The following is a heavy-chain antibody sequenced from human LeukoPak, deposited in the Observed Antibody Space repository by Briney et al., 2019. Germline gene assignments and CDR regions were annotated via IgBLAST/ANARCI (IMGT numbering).Heavy chain of an antibody. D-gene: IGHD6-13*01. Sequence: SETLSLTCAVSGGSLSSGGYSWSWIRQPPGKGLEWIGYIYHSGSTYYNPSLKSRVTISVDRSKNQFSLKLSSVTAADTAVYYCARVRSAVGAAAGFDYWGQGTLVTVSS. CDR1: GGSLSSGGYS. J-gene: IGHJ4*02. V-gene: IGHV4-30-2*01. CDR2: IYHSGST. CDR3: ARVRSAVGAAAGFDY.